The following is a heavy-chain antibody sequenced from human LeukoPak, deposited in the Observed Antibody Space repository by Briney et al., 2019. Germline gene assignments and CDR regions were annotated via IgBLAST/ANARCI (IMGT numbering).Heavy chain of an antibody. V-gene: IGHV3-48*04. CDR1: RFTFSIFA. CDR3: GQDSGSYQN. J-gene: IGHJ4*02. CDR2: ISSSGSTI. D-gene: IGHD1-26*01. Sequence: GGSLRLSCAASRFTFSIFAMNWVRQAPGKGLEWLSYISSSGSTIYYADSVKGRFTISRDNAKNSLYLQMNSLRAEDTAVYYCGQDSGSYQNWGQGTLVTVSS.